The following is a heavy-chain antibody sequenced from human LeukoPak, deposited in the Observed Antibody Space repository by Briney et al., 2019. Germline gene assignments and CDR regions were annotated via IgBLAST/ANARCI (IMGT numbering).Heavy chain of an antibody. CDR2: IYYSGST. D-gene: IGHD4-17*01. J-gene: IGHJ5*02. V-gene: IGHV4-39*01. Sequence: PSETLSLTCTVSGGSISSSSYYWGWIRQPPGKGLEWIGSIYYSGSTYYNPSLKSRVTISVDTSKNQFSLKLSSVTAADTAVYYCARRGMTTVTTGWFDPWGQGTLVTVSS. CDR1: GGSISSSSYY. CDR3: ARRGMTTVTTGWFDP.